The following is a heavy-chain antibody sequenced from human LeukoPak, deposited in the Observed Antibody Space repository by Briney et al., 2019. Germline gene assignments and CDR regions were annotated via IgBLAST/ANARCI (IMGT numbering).Heavy chain of an antibody. CDR1: GGSISSYY. J-gene: IGHJ4*02. V-gene: IGHV4-59*01. D-gene: IGHD2-15*01. CDR2: IYYSGST. Sequence: PSETLSLTCTGSGGSISSYYWSWIRQPPGKGLEWIGYIYYSGSTNYNPSLKSRVTISVDTSKNQFSLKLSSVTAADTAVYYCARVRIGFDYWGQGTLVTVSS. CDR3: ARVRIGFDY.